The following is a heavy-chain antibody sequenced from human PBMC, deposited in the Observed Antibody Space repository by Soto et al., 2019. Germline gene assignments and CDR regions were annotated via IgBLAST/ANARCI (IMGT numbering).Heavy chain of an antibody. CDR1: GGSISSGDYY. CDR3: ARGTIRFLEWSSSGWFDP. Sequence: SETLSLTCTVSGGSISSGDYYWSWIRQPTGKGLEWIGYIYYSGSTNYTPSLKSRVTISVDTYKNQFSLKLSSVTAADTAVYYCARGTIRFLEWSSSGWFDPWGQGTLVTVSS. V-gene: IGHV4-61*08. CDR2: IYYSGST. D-gene: IGHD3-3*01. J-gene: IGHJ5*02.